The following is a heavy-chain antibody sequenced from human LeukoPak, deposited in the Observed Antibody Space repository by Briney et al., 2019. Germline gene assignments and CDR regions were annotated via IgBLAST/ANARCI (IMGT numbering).Heavy chain of an antibody. CDR3: ARGGGGDASLGY. Sequence: SETLSLTCTVSGGSISSGDYYWSWIRQPPGKGLEWIGYIYYSGSTYYNPSLKSRVTISVDTSKNQFSLKLSSVTAADTAVYYCARGGGGDASLGYWGQGTLVTVSS. CDR1: GGSISSGDYY. V-gene: IGHV4-30-4*08. D-gene: IGHD4-17*01. CDR2: IYYSGST. J-gene: IGHJ4*02.